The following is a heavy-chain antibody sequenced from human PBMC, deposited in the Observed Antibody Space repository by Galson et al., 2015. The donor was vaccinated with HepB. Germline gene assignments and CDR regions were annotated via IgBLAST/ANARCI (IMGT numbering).Heavy chain of an antibody. CDR2: IKQDGSDK. CDR1: GFTFSGAW. J-gene: IGHJ4*02. V-gene: IGHV3-7*03. CDR3: ARSRIIFSHYKILTVYPYYFDY. D-gene: IGHD3-9*01. Sequence: SLRLSCAVSGFTFSGAWMSWVRQAPGKGLEWVATIKQDGSDKYYVDSVKGRFTISRDNAKNSLFLQMISLRAEDTAVYYCARSRIIFSHYKILTVYPYYFDYWDQGTLVTGSA.